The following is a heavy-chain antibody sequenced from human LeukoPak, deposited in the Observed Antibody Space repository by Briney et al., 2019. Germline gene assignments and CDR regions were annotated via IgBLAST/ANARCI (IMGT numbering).Heavy chain of an antibody. CDR3: ARSTYYYGSGSYRYYYYYYMDV. CDR2: IYYSGST. CDR1: SGSISSYY. V-gene: IGHV4-59*01. J-gene: IGHJ6*03. Sequence: SETLSLTCTVSSGSISSYYWSWIRQPPGKGLEWIGYIYYSGSTNYNPSLKSRVTISVDTSKNQFSLKLSSVTAADTAVYYCARSTYYYGSGSYRYYYYYYMDVWGKGTTVTISS. D-gene: IGHD3-10*01.